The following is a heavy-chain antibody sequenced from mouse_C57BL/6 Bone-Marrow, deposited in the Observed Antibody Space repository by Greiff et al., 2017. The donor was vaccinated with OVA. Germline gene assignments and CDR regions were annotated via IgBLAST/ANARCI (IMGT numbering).Heavy chain of an antibody. CDR2: IYSDDDK. D-gene: IGHD2-3*01. CDR3: ARSLYDGSPFAY. Sequence: QVTLKESGPGILQSSQTLSLTCSFSGFSLSTSGMGVSWIRQPSGKGLEWLAHIYSDDDKRYNPSLKSRLTISKDTSRNQVFLKITSVDTADTATYYCARSLYDGSPFAYWGQGTLVTVST. V-gene: IGHV8-12*01. CDR1: GFSLSTSGMG. J-gene: IGHJ3*01.